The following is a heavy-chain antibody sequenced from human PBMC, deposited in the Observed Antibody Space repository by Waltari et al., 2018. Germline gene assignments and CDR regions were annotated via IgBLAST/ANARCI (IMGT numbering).Heavy chain of an antibody. D-gene: IGHD3-22*01. Sequence: EVQLVQSGAEVKKPGESLKISWKGSGYSFTSYWIGWVRQMPGKGLEWVGLLSPGDSDPRYGPAFQGKVTIAADKSISTAYLQWSSLKASDTAMYYCARRESYYYDSSGSDAFDIWGQGTMVTVSS. CDR2: LSPGDSDP. CDR1: GYSFTSYW. CDR3: ARRESYYYDSSGSDAFDI. V-gene: IGHV5-51*03. J-gene: IGHJ3*02.